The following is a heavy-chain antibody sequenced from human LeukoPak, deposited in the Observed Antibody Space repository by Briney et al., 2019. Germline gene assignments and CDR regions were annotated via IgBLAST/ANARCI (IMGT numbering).Heavy chain of an antibody. V-gene: IGHV4-34*01. J-gene: IGHJ6*03. D-gene: IGHD3-9*01. CDR1: GGSFSGYY. CDR3: ARGKTGYYYYYYMDV. Sequence: SETLSLTCAVYGGSFSGYYWSWIRQPPGKGLEWIGEINHSGSTNYNPSLKSRVTISVGTSKNQFSLKLSSVTAADTAVYYCARGKTGYYYYYYMDVWGKGTTVTVSS. CDR2: INHSGST.